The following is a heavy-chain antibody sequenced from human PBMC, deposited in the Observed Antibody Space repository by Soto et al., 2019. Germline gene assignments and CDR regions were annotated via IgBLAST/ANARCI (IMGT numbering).Heavy chain of an antibody. Sequence: GGSLRLSCAASGFTFPIYAMCWVRQAPGKGLEWVSGIGISTYYADSVKGRFSISRDTSRNTLFLQMNSLRAEDTAVYYCVRGTGFTTTSDAFNIWGQGTMVTVSS. CDR2: IGIST. CDR3: VRGTGFTTTSDAFNI. D-gene: IGHD1-1*01. V-gene: IGHV3-23*01. J-gene: IGHJ3*02. CDR1: GFTFPIYA.